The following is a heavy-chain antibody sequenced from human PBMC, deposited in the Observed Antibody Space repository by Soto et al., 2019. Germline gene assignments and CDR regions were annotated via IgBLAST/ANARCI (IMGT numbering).Heavy chain of an antibody. CDR1: GFTFSSYA. Sequence: QPGGSLRLSCAASGFTFSSYAMSWVRQAPGKGLEWVSAISSSGSSTYYADSVKGRFTISRDNSRNTLYLQMNSLRAEDTAVYYCAPGNGNYYYYGMDVWGQGTTVTVSS. CDR3: APGNGNYYYYGMDV. J-gene: IGHJ6*02. D-gene: IGHD1-1*01. V-gene: IGHV3-23*01. CDR2: ISSSGSST.